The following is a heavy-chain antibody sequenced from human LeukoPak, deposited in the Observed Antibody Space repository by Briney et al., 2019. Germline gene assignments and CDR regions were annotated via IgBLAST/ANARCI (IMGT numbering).Heavy chain of an antibody. Sequence: HRASVKVSCKASGYTFTSYYMHWVRQAPGQGLEWMGWISAYNGDTDCAQKFQGRVTMTTDTSTSTVYMELRSLRSDDTAVYYCARDPAFYYGSGSYSSGTSSSGIDYWGQGTLVTVSS. CDR3: ARDPAFYYGSGSYSSGTSSSGIDY. J-gene: IGHJ4*02. CDR1: GYTFTSYY. V-gene: IGHV1-18*04. D-gene: IGHD3-10*01. CDR2: ISAYNGDT.